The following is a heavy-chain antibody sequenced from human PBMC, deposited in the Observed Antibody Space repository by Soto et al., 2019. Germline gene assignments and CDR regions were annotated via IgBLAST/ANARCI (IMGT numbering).Heavy chain of an antibody. CDR3: ARLGFYGDYVMGDYYGMDV. CDR1: GYSFTSYW. J-gene: IGHJ6*02. CDR2: IYPGDSDT. Sequence: GESLKISCKGSGYSFTSYWIGWVRQMPWKGLEWMGIIYPGDSDTRYSPSFQGQVTISADKSISTAYLQWSSLKASDTAMYYCARLGFYGDYVMGDYYGMDVWGQGTTVTVSS. V-gene: IGHV5-51*01. D-gene: IGHD4-17*01.